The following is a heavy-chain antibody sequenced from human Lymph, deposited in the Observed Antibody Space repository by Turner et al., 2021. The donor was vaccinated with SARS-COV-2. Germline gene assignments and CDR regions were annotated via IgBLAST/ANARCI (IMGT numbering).Heavy chain of an antibody. J-gene: IGHJ4*02. CDR1: GFTFSNAW. CDR2: NKTKTNGGTN. D-gene: IGHD2-21*01. V-gene: IGHV3-15*01. CDR3: TTHSAPDD. Sequence: DVQRVGSGGGLVMPGGSLRLSCAASGFTFSNAWMTWVRRDAGKGREGVCRNKTKTNGGTNDYTAPVKGRITISRDDSKVTLYLKMNSLKTEDTAVYYCTTHSAPDDWGQGTLVTVSS.